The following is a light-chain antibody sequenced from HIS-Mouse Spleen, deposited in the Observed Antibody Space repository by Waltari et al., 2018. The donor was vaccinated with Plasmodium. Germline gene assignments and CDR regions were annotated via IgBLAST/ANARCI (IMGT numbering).Light chain of an antibody. J-gene: IGKJ3*01. CDR2: KVS. Sequence: DVVMTQSPLSLPVTLGQPASISCRSSQSLVYSDGNTYLNWFQQRPGQSPRRLIYKVSNRDSGVPDRCSGRGSGTDFTLKISRVEAEDVGVYYCMQGTHWPPIFTFGPGTKVDIK. V-gene: IGKV2-30*01. CDR1: QSLVYSDGNTY. CDR3: MQGTHWPPIFT.